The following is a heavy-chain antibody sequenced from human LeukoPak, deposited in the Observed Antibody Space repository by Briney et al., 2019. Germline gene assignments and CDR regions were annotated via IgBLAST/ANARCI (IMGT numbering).Heavy chain of an antibody. V-gene: IGHV3-21*01. CDR1: GFTFSSYS. J-gene: IGHJ6*03. D-gene: IGHD3-22*01. CDR2: ISSSSSYI. Sequence: GGSLRLSCAASGFTFSSYSMNWVRQAPGKGLEWVSSISSSSSYIYYADSVKGRFTISRDNAKNSLYLQMNSLRAEDTAVYYCARGGLFPYYMDVWGKGTTVTVSS. CDR3: ARGGLFPYYMDV.